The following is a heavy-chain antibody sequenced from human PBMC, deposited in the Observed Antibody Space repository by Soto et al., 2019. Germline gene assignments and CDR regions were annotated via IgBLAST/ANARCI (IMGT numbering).Heavy chain of an antibody. D-gene: IGHD6-25*01. CDR3: ARMGSQRYYYYGMDV. Sequence: EVQLVESGGGLVKPGGSRRLSCAASGFTFSSYSMNWVRQAPGKGLEWVSSISSSSSYIYYADSVKGRFTISRDNAKNSLYLQMNSLRAEDAAVYYCARMGSQRYYYYGMDVWGQGTTVTVSS. CDR1: GFTFSSYS. J-gene: IGHJ6*02. CDR2: ISSSSSYI. V-gene: IGHV3-21*01.